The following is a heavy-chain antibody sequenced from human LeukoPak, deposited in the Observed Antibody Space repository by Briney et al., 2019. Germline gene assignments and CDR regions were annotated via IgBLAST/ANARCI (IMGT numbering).Heavy chain of an antibody. CDR1: GFTFSSYG. V-gene: IGHV3-33*01. CDR3: ARVYTAYSSSWYLLSDRFSDY. D-gene: IGHD6-13*01. Sequence: PGRSLRLSCAASGFTFSSYGMHWVRQAPGKGLEWVAVIWYDGSNKYYADSVKGRFTISRDNSKNMLYLQMNSLRAEDTAVYYCARVYTAYSSSWYLLSDRFSDYWGQGTLVTVSS. CDR2: IWYDGSNK. J-gene: IGHJ4*02.